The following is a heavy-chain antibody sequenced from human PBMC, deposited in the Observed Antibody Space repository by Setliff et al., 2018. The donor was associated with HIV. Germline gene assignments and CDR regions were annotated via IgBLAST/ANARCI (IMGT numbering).Heavy chain of an antibody. V-gene: IGHV4-34*01. Sequence: SETLSLTCAVSGGSFSIYYWSWIRQPPGKGLEWIGEINHSGSTNYNPSLKSRVTISLDTSKNQFSLNLKSVTAADTAVYYCARRTYYDSAGYWDYWYFYLWGRGTLFTVSS. J-gene: IGHJ2*01. D-gene: IGHD3-22*01. CDR1: GGSFSIYY. CDR3: ARRTYYDSAGYWDYWYFYL. CDR2: INHSGST.